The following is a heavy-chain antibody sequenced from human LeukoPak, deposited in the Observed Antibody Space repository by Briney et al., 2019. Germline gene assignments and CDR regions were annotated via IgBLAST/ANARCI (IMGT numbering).Heavy chain of an antibody. CDR1: GFTFSSYW. CDR3: ARLPGYCSSNSCYKMTIPFDY. D-gene: IGHD2-2*02. V-gene: IGHV3-74*01. CDR2: ISPDGSTT. J-gene: IGHJ4*02. Sequence: GGSLRLSCAASGFTFSSYWMHWVRQAPGKGLVWVSRISPDGSTTGHADSVKGRFTTSRDNAKNTLFLQMNSLRAEDTAVYYCARLPGYCSSNSCYKMTIPFDYWGQGTLVTVSS.